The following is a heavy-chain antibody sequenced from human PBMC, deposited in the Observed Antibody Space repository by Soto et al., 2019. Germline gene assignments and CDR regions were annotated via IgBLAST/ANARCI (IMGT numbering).Heavy chain of an antibody. CDR1: GFSLSNARMG. CDR3: PRTAMVAQFDY. V-gene: IGHV2-26*01. J-gene: IGHJ4*02. Sequence: QVTLKESGPVLVKPTETLTLTCTVSGFSLSNARMGVSWIRQPPGKALEWLAHIFSNDEKSYSTSLKSRLTATMXTSNSQVVLTMTNMDPVDTATYYCPRTAMVAQFDYWGQGTLVTVSS. D-gene: IGHD5-18*01. CDR2: IFSNDEK.